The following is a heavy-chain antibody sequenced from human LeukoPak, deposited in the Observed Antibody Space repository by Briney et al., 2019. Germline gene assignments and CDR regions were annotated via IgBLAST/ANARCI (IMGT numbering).Heavy chain of an antibody. CDR1: GFTFNNYA. J-gene: IGHJ3*02. Sequence: GGFLRLSCAASGFTFNNYAMSWVRQAPGKGLEWVSSISGSGASTYYADSVKGRFTISRDNSKNTLYLQMNSLRAEDTAVYFCAKPLGYCSSTSCYDSGDAFDIWAQGTMVTVSS. CDR3: AKPLGYCSSTSCYDSGDAFDI. D-gene: IGHD2-2*01. V-gene: IGHV3-23*01. CDR2: ISGSGAST.